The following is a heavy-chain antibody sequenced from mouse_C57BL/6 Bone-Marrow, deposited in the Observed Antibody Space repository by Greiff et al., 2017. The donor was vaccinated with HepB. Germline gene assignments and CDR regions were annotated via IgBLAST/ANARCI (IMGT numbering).Heavy chain of an antibody. CDR2: ISSGSSTI. CDR3: ASYYYGSSDFDY. D-gene: IGHD1-1*01. J-gene: IGHJ2*01. CDR1: GFTFSDYG. V-gene: IGHV5-17*01. Sequence: EVMLVESGGGLVKPGGSLKLSCAASGFTFSDYGMHWVRQAPEKGLEWVAYISSGSSTIYYADTVKGRFTISRDNAKNTLFLQMTSLRSEDAAMYYCASYYYGSSDFDYWGQGTTLTVSS.